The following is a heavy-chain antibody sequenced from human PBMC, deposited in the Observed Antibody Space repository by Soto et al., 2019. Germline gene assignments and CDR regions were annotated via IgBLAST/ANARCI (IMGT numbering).Heavy chain of an antibody. V-gene: IGHV3-21*01. CDR2: ISSSSSYI. J-gene: IGHJ5*02. Sequence: EVQLVESGGGLVKPGGSLRLSCAASGFTFSSYSMNWVRQAPGKGLEWVSSISSSSSYIYYADSVKGRFTISRDNAKNSLYLQMNSLRAEDTAVYYCARARTLSGYDCPFDPWGQGTLVTVSS. D-gene: IGHD5-12*01. CDR1: GFTFSSYS. CDR3: ARARTLSGYDCPFDP.